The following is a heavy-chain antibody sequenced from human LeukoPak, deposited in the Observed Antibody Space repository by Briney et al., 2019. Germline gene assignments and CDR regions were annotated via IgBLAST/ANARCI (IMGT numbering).Heavy chain of an antibody. V-gene: IGHV4-39*07. Sequence: PSETLSLTCTVSGGSVSSGSYYWGWIRQPPGKGLEWIGNIYYSGSTYYNPSLKSRVTISVETSKNQFSLKLSSVTAADTAVYYCARDGRFPPEVLPRYFDYWGQGTLVTVSS. CDR3: ARDGRFPPEVLPRYFDY. D-gene: IGHD1-26*01. J-gene: IGHJ4*02. CDR1: GGSVSSGSYY. CDR2: IYYSGST.